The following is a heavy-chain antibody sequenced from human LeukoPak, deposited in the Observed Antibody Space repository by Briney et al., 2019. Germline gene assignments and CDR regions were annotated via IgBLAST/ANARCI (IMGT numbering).Heavy chain of an antibody. V-gene: IGHV3-7*01. J-gene: IGHJ3*02. Sequence: GGSLRLSCAASGFTFNNYWMSWVRQAPGKGLEWVANINKDGSEDYYVDSVKGRVTISRDNAKNSLYLQMNSLRAEDTAVYYCARTASSGGFDIWGQGTMVTVSS. D-gene: IGHD2-15*01. CDR1: GFTFNNYW. CDR3: ARTASSGGFDI. CDR2: INKDGSED.